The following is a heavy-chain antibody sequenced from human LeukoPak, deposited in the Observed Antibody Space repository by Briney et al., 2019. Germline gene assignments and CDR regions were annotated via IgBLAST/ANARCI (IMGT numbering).Heavy chain of an antibody. J-gene: IGHJ5*02. V-gene: IGHV3-21*01. D-gene: IGHD3-10*01. Sequence: PGGSLRLSCAASGFTFSSYSMNWVRQAPGKGLEWVSSISSSSSYIYYADSVKGRFTISRDNAKNSLYLQMNSLRAEDTAVYYCARDAVVRGGNWFDPWGQGTLVTVSS. CDR1: GFTFSSYS. CDR2: ISSSSSYI. CDR3: ARDAVVRGGNWFDP.